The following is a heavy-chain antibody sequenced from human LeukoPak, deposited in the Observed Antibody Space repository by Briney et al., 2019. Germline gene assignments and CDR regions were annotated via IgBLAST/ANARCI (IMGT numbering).Heavy chain of an antibody. Sequence: PSETLSLTCGVSGYSISRGYYWAWIRQPPGKGLEWTGTIYHTRSTYYTPSLGSRVTISVDTSKNEFSLNLNSVTAADTAVYYCARAGWIITSGIDYWGQGALVTVSS. CDR1: GYSISRGYY. D-gene: IGHD3-10*01. J-gene: IGHJ4*02. V-gene: IGHV4-38-2*01. CDR3: ARAGWIITSGIDY. CDR2: IYHTRST.